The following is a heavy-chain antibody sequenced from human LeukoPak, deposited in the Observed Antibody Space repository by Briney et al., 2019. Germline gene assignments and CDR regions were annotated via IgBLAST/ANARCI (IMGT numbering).Heavy chain of an antibody. V-gene: IGHV3-11*01. CDR2: SSSSGTTI. CDR3: GGRSDFIDY. Sequence: GRSLRLSCAASGFTLSDYYMSWIRQAPGKGLEWVSYSSSSGTTIYYADSVKGRFTISRDNAKNSLYLQMNSLRAEDTAVYYWGGRSDFIDYWGQRTLVTVSS. D-gene: IGHD2-15*01. CDR1: GFTLSDYY. J-gene: IGHJ4*02.